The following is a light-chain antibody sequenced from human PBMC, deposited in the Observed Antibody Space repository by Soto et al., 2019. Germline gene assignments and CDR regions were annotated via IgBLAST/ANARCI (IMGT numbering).Light chain of an antibody. CDR3: SSYTSSSTLV. CDR2: DVS. V-gene: IGLV2-14*01. J-gene: IGLJ2*01. CDR1: SSDVGGYNH. Sequence: QSALTQPASVSGSAGESITISCTGTSSDVGGYNHVSWYQQHPGKVPKLMIYDVSNRPSGVSNRFSGSKSGNTASLTISGLQAEDEADYYCSSYTSSSTLVFGGGTKLTVL.